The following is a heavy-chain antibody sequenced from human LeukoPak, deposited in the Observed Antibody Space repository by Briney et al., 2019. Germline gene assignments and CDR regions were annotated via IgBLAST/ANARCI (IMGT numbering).Heavy chain of an antibody. CDR2: ISGSGGNT. CDR3: AKETFYYGSGSFMGY. V-gene: IGHV3-23*01. Sequence: GGSLRLSCAASGFTFSSYAMSWVRQAPGKGLEWVSGISGSGGNTYYADSVKGRFTVSRDDSKNTLYLQMNSLRAEDTAVYYCAKETFYYGSGSFMGYWGQGTLVTVSS. CDR1: GFTFSSYA. J-gene: IGHJ4*02. D-gene: IGHD3-10*01.